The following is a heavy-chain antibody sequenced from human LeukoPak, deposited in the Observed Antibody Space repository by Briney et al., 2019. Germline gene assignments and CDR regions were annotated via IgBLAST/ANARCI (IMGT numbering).Heavy chain of an antibody. Sequence: GGSLRLSCTVSGFTLSSYEMSWIRQAPGKGLEWVSSVDYSADSTHYADSVMGRFTISRDNSKNTLYLQMNGLRAEDTAVYYCAKDPGVFSSGEVVYWGQGTLVTVSS. J-gene: IGHJ4*02. CDR3: AKDPGVFSSGEVVY. CDR1: GFTLSSYE. V-gene: IGHV3-23*01. CDR2: VDYSADST. D-gene: IGHD6-19*01.